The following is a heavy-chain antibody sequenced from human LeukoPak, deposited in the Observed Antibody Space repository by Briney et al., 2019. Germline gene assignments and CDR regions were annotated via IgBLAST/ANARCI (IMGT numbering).Heavy chain of an antibody. CDR2: INQDGSNT. CDR1: GFSFSSHW. Sequence: GGSLRLSCAASGFSFSSHWMHWVRQVPGKGLVWVSRINQDGSNTFYADSVKGRFTTSRDNAKNTLYLQMNSLGVEDTAVYYCARDLHWGASDYWGQGTLVTVSS. D-gene: IGHD1-26*01. J-gene: IGHJ4*02. CDR3: ARDLHWGASDY. V-gene: IGHV3-74*01.